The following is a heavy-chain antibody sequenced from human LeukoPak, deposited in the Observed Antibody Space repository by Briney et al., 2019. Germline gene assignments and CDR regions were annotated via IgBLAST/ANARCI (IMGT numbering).Heavy chain of an antibody. D-gene: IGHD3-10*01. CDR2: IYTSGST. J-gene: IGHJ4*02. CDR1: GGSISSGSYY. Sequence: SETPSLTCTVSGGSISSGSYYWSWIRQPAGTGLEWIGRIYTSGSTNYNPSLKSRVTISVDTSKNQFSLKLSSVTAADTAVYYCARERYYYGSGEKDYWGQGTLVTVSS. V-gene: IGHV4-61*02. CDR3: ARERYYYGSGEKDY.